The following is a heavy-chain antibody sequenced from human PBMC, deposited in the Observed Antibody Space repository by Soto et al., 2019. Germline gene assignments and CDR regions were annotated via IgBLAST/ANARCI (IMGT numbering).Heavy chain of an antibody. CDR1: GYTFTAYY. CDR2: INPHTGGP. V-gene: IGHV1-2*02. D-gene: IGHD6-13*01. Sequence: ASVKVSCKASGYTFTAYYLHWVRQAPGQGLEWMGWINPHTGGPDYAQKFQDRVTMTRDTSISTAYMELSSLKSDDTAIYYCARQQDRGIMAAGFDFWGQGTLVTVSS. CDR3: ARQQDRGIMAAGFDF. J-gene: IGHJ4*02.